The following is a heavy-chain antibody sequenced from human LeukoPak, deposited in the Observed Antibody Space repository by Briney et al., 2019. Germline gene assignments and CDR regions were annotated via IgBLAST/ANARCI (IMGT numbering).Heavy chain of an antibody. V-gene: IGHV3-30*18. D-gene: IGHD1-26*01. CDR2: ISYDGSNK. CDR1: GFTFSSYG. Sequence: GGSLRLSCAASGFTFSSYGMHWVRQAPGKGLEWVGVISYDGSNKYYADSVKGRFTISRDNSKNTLYLQMNSLRAEDTAVYYCAKDVGSGSYYFDYWGQGTLVTVSS. CDR3: AKDVGSGSYYFDY. J-gene: IGHJ4*02.